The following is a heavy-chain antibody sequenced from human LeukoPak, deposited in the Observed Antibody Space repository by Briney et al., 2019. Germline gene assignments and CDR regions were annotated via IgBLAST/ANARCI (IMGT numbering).Heavy chain of an antibody. J-gene: IGHJ3*02. Sequence: ASVKVSCKASGYTFTGYYMHWVRQAPGQGLEWMGWINPNSGGTNYAQKFQGRVTMTTDTSTSTAYMELRSLRSDDTAVYYCASRVSDYGSGSFESDAFDIRGQGTMVTVSS. CDR3: ASRVSDYGSGSFESDAFDI. D-gene: IGHD3-10*01. CDR1: GYTFTGYY. CDR2: INPNSGGT. V-gene: IGHV1-2*02.